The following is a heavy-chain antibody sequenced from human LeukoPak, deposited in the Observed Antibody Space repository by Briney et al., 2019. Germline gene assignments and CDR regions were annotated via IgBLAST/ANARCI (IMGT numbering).Heavy chain of an antibody. Sequence: GGSLRLSCAASGFTFSSYAMSWVRQAPGKGLEWVSGISGRGDSTSYADSVKGRFTISRDNSKNTLHLQMSSLRVEDTAVCYCAARGYSYGILDYWGQGTLVTVSS. CDR1: GFTFSSYA. V-gene: IGHV3-23*01. J-gene: IGHJ4*02. CDR3: AARGYSYGILDY. CDR2: ISGRGDST. D-gene: IGHD5-12*01.